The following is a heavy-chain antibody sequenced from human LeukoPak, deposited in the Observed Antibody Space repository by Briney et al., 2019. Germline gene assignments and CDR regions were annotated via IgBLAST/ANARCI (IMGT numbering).Heavy chain of an antibody. CDR3: AKDGGPLWFGELFDFDY. CDR2: ISGSGAST. D-gene: IGHD3-10*01. Sequence: GGSLRLSCLTSGFTLSTNAMSWVRQAPGKGLEWISGISGSGASTYYADSVKGRFTISRDDSRNTLYLQMNSLRGDDTAVYYCAKDGGPLWFGELFDFDYWGQGTLVTVSS. V-gene: IGHV3-23*01. J-gene: IGHJ4*02. CDR1: GFTLSTNA.